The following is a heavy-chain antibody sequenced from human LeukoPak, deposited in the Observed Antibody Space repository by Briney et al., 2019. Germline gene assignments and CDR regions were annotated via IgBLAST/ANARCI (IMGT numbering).Heavy chain of an antibody. D-gene: IGHD6-19*01. J-gene: IGHJ4*02. V-gene: IGHV3-30*18. Sequence: HPGRSLRLSCAASGFTFSSYGMYWVRQAPGKGLEWVALISYDGSNKYYADSVKGRFTISRDNSKNTLYLQMNSLRAEDTAVYYCAKDEIGAVARLIDYWGQGTLVTVSS. CDR1: GFTFSSYG. CDR2: ISYDGSNK. CDR3: AKDEIGAVARLIDY.